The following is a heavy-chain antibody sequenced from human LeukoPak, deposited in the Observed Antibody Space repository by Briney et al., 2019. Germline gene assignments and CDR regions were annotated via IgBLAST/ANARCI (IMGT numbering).Heavy chain of an antibody. J-gene: IGHJ3*02. CDR3: ATSTPGAKYAFDI. CDR2: FDPEDGET. V-gene: IGHV1-24*01. Sequence: GASVTVSFKVSGYILSELSMHWVRQAPGKGLEWKGGFDPEDGETIYAQKFQGRVTMTEDTSTDTAYMELSSLRAEDTAVYYCATSTPGAKYAFDIWGQGTMVTVSS. D-gene: IGHD1-26*01. CDR1: GYILSELS.